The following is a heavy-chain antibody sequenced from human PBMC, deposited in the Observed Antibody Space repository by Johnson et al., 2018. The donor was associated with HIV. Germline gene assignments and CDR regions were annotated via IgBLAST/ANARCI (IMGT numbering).Heavy chain of an antibody. CDR3: AKAYSYDMRGAFDI. Sequence: VQLVESGGGLIQPGGSLRLSCAASGFTVSSNYMSWVRQAPGKGLEWVSVIYSGGSTYYADSVKGRFTVSRDNSKNTLYLQMNSLRAEDTAVYYCAKAYSYDMRGAFDIWGQGTMVTVSS. J-gene: IGHJ3*02. CDR1: GFTVSSNY. D-gene: IGHD5-18*01. V-gene: IGHV3-66*03. CDR2: IYSGGST.